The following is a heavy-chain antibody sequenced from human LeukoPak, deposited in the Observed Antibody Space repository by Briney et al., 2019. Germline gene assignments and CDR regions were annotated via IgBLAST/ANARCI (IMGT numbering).Heavy chain of an antibody. D-gene: IGHD2-15*01. CDR3: ARDRYCSGGSCYGHNWFDP. J-gene: IGHJ5*02. V-gene: IGHV1-18*01. CDR2: ISASNGNT. Sequence: ASVKVSCKASGYTFTSYGMSWVRQGHGAVLELMGWISASNGNTNYAQKLQGRVTMTTDTSTSTAYMELRSLRSDDTAVYYCARDRYCSGGSCYGHNWFDPWGQGTLVTVSS. CDR1: GYTFTSYG.